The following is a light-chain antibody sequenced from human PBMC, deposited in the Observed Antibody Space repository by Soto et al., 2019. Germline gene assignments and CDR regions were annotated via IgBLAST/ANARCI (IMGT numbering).Light chain of an antibody. J-gene: IGLJ3*02. V-gene: IGLV1-44*01. Sequence: QSVLTQPPSASGTPGQRVTNSCSGSSSNIESNTVNWYQQLPGTAPKLLIYSNNQRPSGVPDRFSGSKSGTSASLAFSGLQSEDEADYYCAAWDDSLNGPVFGGGTKLTVL. CDR3: AAWDDSLNGPV. CDR1: SSNIESNT. CDR2: SNN.